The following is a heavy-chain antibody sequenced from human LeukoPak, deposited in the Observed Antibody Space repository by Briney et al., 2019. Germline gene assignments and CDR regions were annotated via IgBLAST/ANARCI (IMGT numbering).Heavy chain of an antibody. D-gene: IGHD3-3*01. CDR2: INPNSGGT. J-gene: IGHJ4*02. CDR1: GYTFTGYY. Sequence: ASVEVSCKASGYTFTGYYMHWVRQAPGQGLEWMGWINPNSGGTNYAQKFQGRVTMTRDTSISTAYMELSRLRSDDTAVYYCARSNYDFWSGYLDYWGQGTLVTVSS. V-gene: IGHV1-2*02. CDR3: ARSNYDFWSGYLDY.